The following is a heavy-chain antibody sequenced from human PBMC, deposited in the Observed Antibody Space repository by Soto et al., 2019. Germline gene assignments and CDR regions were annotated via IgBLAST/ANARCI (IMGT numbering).Heavy chain of an antibody. CDR3: AHRLGGGDFDWYFDL. V-gene: IGHV2-5*01. CDR2: IYWNDDK. Sequence: ESGPTLVNPTQTLTLTCTFSGFSLSTSGVGVGWIRQPPGKALEWLALIYWNDDKRYSPSLKSRLTITKDTSKNQVVLTMTNMDPVDTATYYCAHRLGGGDFDWYFDLWGRGTLVTVSS. J-gene: IGHJ2*01. D-gene: IGHD2-21*02. CDR1: GFSLSTSGVG.